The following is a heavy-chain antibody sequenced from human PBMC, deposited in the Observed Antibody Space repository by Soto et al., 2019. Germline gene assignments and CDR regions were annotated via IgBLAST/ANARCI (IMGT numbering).Heavy chain of an antibody. CDR3: ATRYCSSTSCHSEG. Sequence: PGGSLRLSCAASGFTFSSYWMHWVRQAPGKGLVWVSRINSDGSSTSYADSVKGRFTISRDNATNTLYLQMNSRRAEDTAVYYCATRYCSSTSCHSEGWGQGTLVTVSS. J-gene: IGHJ4*02. CDR2: INSDGSST. V-gene: IGHV3-74*01. D-gene: IGHD2-2*02. CDR1: GFTFSSYW.